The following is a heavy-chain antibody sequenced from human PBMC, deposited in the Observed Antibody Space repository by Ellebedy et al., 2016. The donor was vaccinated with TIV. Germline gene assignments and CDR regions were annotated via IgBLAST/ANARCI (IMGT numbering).Heavy chain of an antibody. J-gene: IGHJ5*02. D-gene: IGHD2-15*01. CDR2: IDPNSGST. V-gene: IGHV1-2*02. CDR3: ARDVADIGYNWLDT. CDR1: GYTFTAYY. Sequence: AASVKVSCKASGYTFTAYYFHWVRQAPGLGLEWMGWIDPNSGSTKSAERFQGRVSLTSDSSSKTVYMELRGLKSDDTAVYYCARDVADIGYNWLDTWGQGTPVTVSS.